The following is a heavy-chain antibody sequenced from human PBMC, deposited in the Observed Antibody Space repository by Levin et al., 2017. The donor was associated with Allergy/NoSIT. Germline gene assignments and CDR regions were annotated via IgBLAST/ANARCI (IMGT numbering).Heavy chain of an antibody. D-gene: IGHD1-26*01. V-gene: IGHV1-69*13. Sequence: GASVKVSCEASGVTSSNFAITWVRQAPGQGLEWMGGIFPIFGPASYAQKFQGRITILADESTSTAYMELNSLRFEDTAIYYCARDGVGAANFDFWGQGTLVTVSS. CDR1: GVTSSNFA. J-gene: IGHJ4*02. CDR3: ARDGVGAANFDF. CDR2: IFPIFGPA.